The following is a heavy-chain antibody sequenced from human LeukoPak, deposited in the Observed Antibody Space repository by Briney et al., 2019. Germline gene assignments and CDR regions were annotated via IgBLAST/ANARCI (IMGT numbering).Heavy chain of an antibody. CDR1: GGSISSYY. Sequence: PSETLSLTCTVSGGSISSYYWSWIRQPPGKGLEWIGYIYTSGGTYYNPSLKSRVTISADTSKNQFSLKLSSVTAADTAVYYCARLYSGSFHAFDIWGQGTMVTVSS. J-gene: IGHJ3*02. CDR2: IYTSGGT. V-gene: IGHV4-4*09. D-gene: IGHD1-26*01. CDR3: ARLYSGSFHAFDI.